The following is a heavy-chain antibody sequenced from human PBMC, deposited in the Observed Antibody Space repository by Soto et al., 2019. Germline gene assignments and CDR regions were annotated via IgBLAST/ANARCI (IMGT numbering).Heavy chain of an antibody. V-gene: IGHV4-30-2*01. D-gene: IGHD3-3*01. CDR2: IYHSGST. Sequence: SLLLCLSCGVSGGSISSGGYSRSWIRQPPGKGLEWIGYIYHSGSTYYNPSLKSRVTISVDRSKNQFSLKMSSVTAADTAVYYCARVPGDFWSGYYSWFDPWGQGTLVTVS. CDR3: ARVPGDFWSGYYSWFDP. CDR1: GGSISSGGYS. J-gene: IGHJ5*02.